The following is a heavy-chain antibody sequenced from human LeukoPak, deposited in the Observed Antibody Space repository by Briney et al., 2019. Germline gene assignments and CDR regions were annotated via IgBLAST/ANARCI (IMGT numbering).Heavy chain of an antibody. CDR1: GYSISSGYF. CDR3: ARETSQKGAHYMDV. J-gene: IGHJ6*03. D-gene: IGHD3-16*01. Sequence: PSETLSLTCTVSGYSISSGYFWGWIRQPPGKGLEWIGSIYHSGTTYYNPSLKSRVTISVDTSKNQFSLKLSSVTAADTAVYYCARETSQKGAHYMDVWGKGTTVTISS. V-gene: IGHV4-38-2*02. CDR2: IYHSGTT.